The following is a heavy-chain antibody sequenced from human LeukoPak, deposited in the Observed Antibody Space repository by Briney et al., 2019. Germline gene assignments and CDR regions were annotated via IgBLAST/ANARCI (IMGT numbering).Heavy chain of an antibody. V-gene: IGHV3-20*04. CDR2: INWYGGSR. J-gene: IGHJ2*01. CDR1: GFIFDDYG. D-gene: IGHD3-10*01. CDR3: ARLLIHYYGSGSYYNWYFDL. Sequence: GGSLRLSCAASGFIFDDYGMNWVRQAPGQGLDLVSGINWYGGSRGYADSLKGRFTISRNNAKNSLYLQMNSLRAEDTALYYCARLLIHYYGSGSYYNWYFDLWGRGTLVTVSS.